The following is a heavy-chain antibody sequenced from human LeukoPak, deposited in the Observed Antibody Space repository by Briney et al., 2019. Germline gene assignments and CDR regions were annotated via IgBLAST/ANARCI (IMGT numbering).Heavy chain of an antibody. D-gene: IGHD3-22*01. CDR3: TRDSRSYYDSSGYYYDWFDP. J-gene: IGHJ5*02. CDR2: IRSKAYGGTT. Sequence: GGSLRLSCTASGFTLGDYAMTWVRQAPGKGLEWVGFIRSKAYGGTTEYAASVKGRFTISRDDSKSIAYLQMNSLKTEDTAVYYCTRDSRSYYDSSGYYYDWFDPWGQGTLVTVSS. V-gene: IGHV3-49*04. CDR1: GFTLGDYA.